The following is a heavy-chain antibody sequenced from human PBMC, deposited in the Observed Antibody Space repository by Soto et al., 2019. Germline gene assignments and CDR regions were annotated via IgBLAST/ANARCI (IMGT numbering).Heavy chain of an antibody. V-gene: IGHV1-69*06. D-gene: IGHD1-26*01. CDR3: ARARVGATDYYYGMDV. CDR2: IIPIFGTA. CDR1: GGTFSSYA. Sequence: SVKVSCKASGGTFSSYAISWVRQAPGQGLEWMGGIIPIFGTANYAQKFQGRVTITADKSTSTAYMELSSLRSDDTAVYYCARARVGATDYYYGMDVWGQGTTVTVSS. J-gene: IGHJ6*02.